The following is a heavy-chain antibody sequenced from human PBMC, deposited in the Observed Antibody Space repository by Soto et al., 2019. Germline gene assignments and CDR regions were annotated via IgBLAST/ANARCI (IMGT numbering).Heavy chain of an antibody. Sequence: WIRQPPGKGLEWVGRIKSKTDGGTTDYAAPVKGRFTISRDDSKNTLYLQMNSLKTEDTAVYYCTTDRIRTYFGIVATEGSWGQGTLVTVSS. CDR2: IKSKTDGGTT. D-gene: IGHD5-12*01. V-gene: IGHV3-15*07. CDR3: TTDRIRTYFGIVATEGS. J-gene: IGHJ5*02.